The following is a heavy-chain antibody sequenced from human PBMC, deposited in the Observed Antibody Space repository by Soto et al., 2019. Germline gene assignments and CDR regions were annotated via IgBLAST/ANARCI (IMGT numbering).Heavy chain of an antibody. CDR1: GFTFSNAW. Sequence: EVQLVESGGGLVKPGGSLRLSCAASGFTFSNAWMNWVRQAPGKGLEWVGRIKSKTDGGTIDYAAPVKGRFTISRDDSKNTFYREINSIKTEDTAVYYCPTGATMMGGPYGGKGPLVTVSS. V-gene: IGHV3-15*07. D-gene: IGHD3-22*01. J-gene: IGHJ4*02. CDR3: PTGATMMGGPY. CDR2: IKSKTDGGTI.